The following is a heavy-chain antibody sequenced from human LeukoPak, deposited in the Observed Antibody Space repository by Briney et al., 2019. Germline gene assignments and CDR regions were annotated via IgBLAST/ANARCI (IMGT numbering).Heavy chain of an antibody. V-gene: IGHV1-18*01. J-gene: IGHJ4*02. CDR1: GYTFTSYG. Sequence: GASVKVSCKASGYTFTSYGISWVRQAPGQGLEWVGWISAYNGNTNYAQKLQGRVTMTTDTSTSTAYMELRSLRSDDTAVYYCASNLAYSSGWYYPAYWGQGTLVTVSS. CDR3: ASNLAYSSGWYYPAY. CDR2: ISAYNGNT. D-gene: IGHD6-19*01.